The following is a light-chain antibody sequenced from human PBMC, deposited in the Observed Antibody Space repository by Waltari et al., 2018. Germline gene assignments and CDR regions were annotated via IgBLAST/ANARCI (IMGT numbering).Light chain of an antibody. CDR3: QAWDNSVV. Sequence: SYELTQSPSVSVSPGQTASITCSGDKLGEKHVSWYQLRPGQSPLLVISHDNKRPSGVPERFSGSNSGNTATLTISGNQSMDEADYYCQAWDNSVVFGGGTKLTVL. CDR2: HDN. CDR1: KLGEKH. J-gene: IGLJ2*01. V-gene: IGLV3-1*01.